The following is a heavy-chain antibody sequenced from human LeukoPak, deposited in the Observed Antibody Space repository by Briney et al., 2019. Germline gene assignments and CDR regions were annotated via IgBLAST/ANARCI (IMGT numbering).Heavy chain of an antibody. CDR3: AYLRDYYDSSGYYYHSA. J-gene: IGHJ5*02. CDR1: GFIFNNYE. D-gene: IGHD3-22*01. Sequence: GGSLRLSCAASGFIFNNYEMNWVRQAPGKGLEWVSYISISGRSIYYADSVKGRFTISRDNAQNSLYLQMNSLRAEDTAVYYCAYLRDYYDSSGYYYHSAWGQGTLVTVSS. CDR2: ISISGRSI. V-gene: IGHV3-48*03.